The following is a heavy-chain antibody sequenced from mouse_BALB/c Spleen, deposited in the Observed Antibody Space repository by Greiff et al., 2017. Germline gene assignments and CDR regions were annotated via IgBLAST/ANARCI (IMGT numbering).Heavy chain of an antibody. Sequence: QVQLKQPGAELVRPGASVKLSCKASGYTFTSYWINWVKQRPGQGLEWIGNIYPSDSYTNYNQKFKDKATLTVDKSSSTAYMQLSSPTSEDSAVYYCATVDWYFDVWGAGTTVTVSS. V-gene: IGHV1-69*02. J-gene: IGHJ1*01. CDR3: ATVDWYFDV. CDR1: GYTFTSYW. CDR2: IYPSDSYT. D-gene: IGHD1-1*01.